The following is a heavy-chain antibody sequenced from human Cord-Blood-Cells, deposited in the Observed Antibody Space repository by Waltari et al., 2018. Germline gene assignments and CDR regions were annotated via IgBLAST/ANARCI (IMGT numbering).Heavy chain of an antibody. Sequence: EVQLVESGGGLVPPGGSLRLSGAASGFTFSSYSMNLVPQAPGKGLEWVSYISSSSSTIHYADSVKGRFTISRDNAKNSLYLQMNSLRDEDTAVYYCARVLTLSSAYYFDYWGQGTLVTVSS. V-gene: IGHV3-48*02. D-gene: IGHD3-9*01. CDR3: ARVLTLSSAYYFDY. CDR1: GFTFSSYS. CDR2: ISSSSSTI. J-gene: IGHJ4*02.